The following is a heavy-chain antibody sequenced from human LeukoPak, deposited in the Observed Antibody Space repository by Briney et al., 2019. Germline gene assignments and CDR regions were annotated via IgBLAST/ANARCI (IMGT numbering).Heavy chain of an antibody. J-gene: IGHJ4*02. CDR3: ARILYDFWSGYVYDY. CDR1: GFTVSSNY. D-gene: IGHD3-3*01. V-gene: IGHV3-53*01. CDR2: IYSGGST. Sequence: PGGSLRLSCAASGFTVSSNYMSWVRQAPGKGLEWVSVIYSGGSTYYADSVKGRFTISRDNSKNTLYLQMNSLRAEDTAVYYCARILYDFWSGYVYDYWGQGTLVTVSS.